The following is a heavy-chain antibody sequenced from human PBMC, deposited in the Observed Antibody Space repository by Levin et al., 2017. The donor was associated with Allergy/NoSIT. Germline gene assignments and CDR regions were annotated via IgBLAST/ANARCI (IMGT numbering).Heavy chain of an antibody. J-gene: IGHJ4*02. V-gene: IGHV3-53*01. D-gene: IGHD1-26*01. Sequence: TGGSLRLSCAASGFTVSSNYMSWVRQAPGKGLEWVSVIYSGGSTYYADSVKGRFTISRDNSKNTLYLQMNSLRAEDTAVYYCARGQPDDSGSYYAPLDYWGQGTLVTVSS. CDR1: GFTVSSNY. CDR2: IYSGGST. CDR3: ARGQPDDSGSYYAPLDY.